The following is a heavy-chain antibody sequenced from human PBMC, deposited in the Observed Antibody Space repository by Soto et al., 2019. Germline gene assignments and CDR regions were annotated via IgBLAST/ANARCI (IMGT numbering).Heavy chain of an antibody. Sequence: QVQLHESGPGLVKPSETLSLTCSVSGGSISGYYWSWIRQPPGKGLEWIGYIYYSGSTNYNPSLKSRVPNSSDQXKNQFSLKLSSVTAADTAVYYCARSHKTYYYAMDVWGQGTTVTVSS. J-gene: IGHJ6*02. CDR1: GGSISGYY. CDR3: ARSHKTYYYAMDV. V-gene: IGHV4-59*08. CDR2: IYYSGST. D-gene: IGHD2-15*01.